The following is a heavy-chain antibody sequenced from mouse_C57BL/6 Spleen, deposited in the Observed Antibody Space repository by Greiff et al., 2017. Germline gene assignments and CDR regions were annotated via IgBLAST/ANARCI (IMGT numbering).Heavy chain of an antibody. Sequence: VQLQQPGAELVMPGASVKLSCKASGYTFTSYWMHWVKQRPGQGLEWIGEIDPSDSYTNYNQKFKGKSTLTVDKSSSTAYMQLSSLTSEDAAVYYCARSDYDNSVKDAMDDWGQGTTVTAAS. J-gene: IGHJ4*01. V-gene: IGHV1-69*01. D-gene: IGHD2-1*01. CDR2: IDPSDSYT. CDR1: GYTFTSYW. CDR3: ARSDYDNSVKDAMDD.